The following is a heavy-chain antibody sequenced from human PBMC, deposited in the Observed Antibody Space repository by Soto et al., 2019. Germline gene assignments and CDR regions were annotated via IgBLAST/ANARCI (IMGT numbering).Heavy chain of an antibody. V-gene: IGHV3-30*18. D-gene: IGHD4-17*01. Sequence: QVQLVESGGGVVQPGRSLRLSCAASGFTFSSYGMHWVRQAPGKGLEWVAVISYDGSNKYYADSVKGRFTISRDKSKNTLYLQMNSLRAEDTAVYYCAKDRWYGYGYYGSQHWGQGTLVTVSS. CDR1: GFTFSSYG. CDR2: ISYDGSNK. J-gene: IGHJ1*01. CDR3: AKDRWYGYGYYGSQH.